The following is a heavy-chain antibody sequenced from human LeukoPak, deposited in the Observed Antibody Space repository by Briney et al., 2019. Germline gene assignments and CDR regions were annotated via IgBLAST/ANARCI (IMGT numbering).Heavy chain of an antibody. Sequence: PGGSLRLSCAASGFTFSNAWLNWVRQAPGKGLEWVGHIKSKTDGGTTDYAAPVKGRFTISRDDSKNTLFLQMNSLKTEDTAVYYCTLPWGSGSYYDYWGLGTLVTVSS. CDR1: GFTFSNAW. D-gene: IGHD3-10*01. J-gene: IGHJ4*02. CDR2: IKSKTDGGTT. CDR3: TLPWGSGSYYDY. V-gene: IGHV3-15*01.